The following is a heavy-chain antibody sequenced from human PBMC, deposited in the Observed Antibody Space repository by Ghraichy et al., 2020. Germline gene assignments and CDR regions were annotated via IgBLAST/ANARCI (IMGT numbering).Heavy chain of an antibody. CDR2: ITHSGST. D-gene: IGHD3-9*01. V-gene: IGHV4-34*01. CDR1: VGSFSGRW. J-gene: IGHJ3*02. Sequence: SETLSLTCAVYVGSFSGRWWSWIRQPPGKGPEWIGEITHSGSTNYNPSLKSRVIMSVDTSKNQFSLKLSSVTAADTAVYYCARGSPYYDVLTGYYFQPRAFDIWGQGTMITVSS. CDR3: ARGSPYYDVLTGYYFQPRAFDI.